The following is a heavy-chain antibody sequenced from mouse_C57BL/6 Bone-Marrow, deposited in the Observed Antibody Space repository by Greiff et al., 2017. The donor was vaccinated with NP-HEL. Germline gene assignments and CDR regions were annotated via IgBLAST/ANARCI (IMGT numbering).Heavy chain of an antibody. CDR3: ARGTTVVATGYYAMDY. D-gene: IGHD1-1*01. CDR2: IYPGSGST. CDR1: GYTFTSYW. Sequence: QVQLQQPGAELVKPGASVKMSCKASGYTFTSYWITWVKQRPGQGLEWIGDIYPGSGSTNYNEKFKSKATLTVDTSSSTAYMQLSSLTSEDSAVYYCARGTTVVATGYYAMDYWGQGTSVTVSS. J-gene: IGHJ4*01. V-gene: IGHV1-55*01.